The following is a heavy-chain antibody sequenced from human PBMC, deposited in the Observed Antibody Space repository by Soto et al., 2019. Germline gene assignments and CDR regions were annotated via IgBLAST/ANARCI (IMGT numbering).Heavy chain of an antibody. Sequence: SETLSLTCAVYGGSFSGYYWSWIRQPPGKGLELIGEINHSGSTNYNPSLKSRVTISVDTSKNQFSLKLSSVTAADTAVYYCARGYCSSTSCYYYFDYWGQGTLVTVSS. V-gene: IGHV4-34*01. CDR2: INHSGST. J-gene: IGHJ4*02. CDR3: ARGYCSSTSCYYYFDY. CDR1: GGSFSGYY. D-gene: IGHD2-2*01.